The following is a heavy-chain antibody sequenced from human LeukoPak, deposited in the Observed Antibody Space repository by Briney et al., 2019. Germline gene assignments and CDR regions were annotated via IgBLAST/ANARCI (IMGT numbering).Heavy chain of an antibody. CDR2: TRNKANTYTT. CDR3: ARGGYCSSASCYGDYYGMDV. V-gene: IGHV3-72*01. J-gene: IGHJ6*04. CDR1: GFTFSSYA. D-gene: IGHD2-2*01. Sequence: GGSLRLSCAASGFTFSSYAMHWVRQAPGKGLEWVGRTRNKANTYTTEYAASVKGRFTISRDDSQSSLYLQMNSLKTEDTAVYYCARGGYCSSASCYGDYYGMDVWGKGTTVTVSS.